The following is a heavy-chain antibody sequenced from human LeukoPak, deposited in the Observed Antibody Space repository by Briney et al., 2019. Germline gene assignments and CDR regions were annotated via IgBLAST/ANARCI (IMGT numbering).Heavy chain of an antibody. CDR3: ARGRVDGYPNFHFDY. V-gene: IGHV1-18*01. CDR1: GYTFTSYG. Sequence: GASVKVSCKASGYTFTSYGISWVRQAPGQGLEWMGWISAYNGNTNYAQKFQGRVTMTRDMSTSTVYMELSSLRSEDTAVYYCARGRVDGYPNFHFDYWGQGTLVTVSS. J-gene: IGHJ4*02. CDR2: ISAYNGNT. D-gene: IGHD5-24*01.